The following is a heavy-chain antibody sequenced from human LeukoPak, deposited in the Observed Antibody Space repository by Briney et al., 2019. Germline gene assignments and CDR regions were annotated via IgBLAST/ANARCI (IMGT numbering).Heavy chain of an antibody. V-gene: IGHV1-18*01. CDR1: GYTFTSYG. CDR3: ARRPHYCDGGNWFDP. D-gene: IGHD3-22*01. Sequence: ASVKVSCKASGYTFTSYGISWVRQAPGQGLEWMGWISAYNGNTNYAQKLQGRVTMTTDTSTSTAYMELRSLRSDDTAVYYCARRPHYCDGGNWFDPWGQGTLVTVSS. CDR2: ISAYNGNT. J-gene: IGHJ5*02.